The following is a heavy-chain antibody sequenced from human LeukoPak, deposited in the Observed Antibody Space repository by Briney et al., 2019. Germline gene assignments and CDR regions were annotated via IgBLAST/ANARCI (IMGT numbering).Heavy chain of an antibody. CDR1: GFTFSSYG. Sequence: GGSLRLSCAASGFTFSSYGMHWVRQAPGKGLEWVAVIWYGGSNKYYADSVKGRFTISRDNSKNTLYLQMNSLRAEDTAVYYCAKDNIAAAAFDIWGQGTMVTVSS. CDR2: IWYGGSNK. D-gene: IGHD6-13*01. J-gene: IGHJ3*02. V-gene: IGHV3-30*02. CDR3: AKDNIAAAAFDI.